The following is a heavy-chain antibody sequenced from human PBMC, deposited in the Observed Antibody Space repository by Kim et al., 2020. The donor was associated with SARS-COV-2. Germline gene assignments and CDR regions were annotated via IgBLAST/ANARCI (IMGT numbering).Heavy chain of an antibody. V-gene: IGHV4-59*01. J-gene: IGHJ6*02. Sequence: SETLSLTCTVSGGSISSFYWSWVRQPPGKGLEWVAFLSYDGNTNYNPSLKSRVTISRDTSKNQFSLRVTSVSAADTAVYFCARTAPRRSSTAYYFYGLDVWGQGTTDIVSS. CDR1: GGSISSFY. CDR2: LSYDGNT. CDR3: ARTAPRRSSTAYYFYGLDV. D-gene: IGHD3-22*01.